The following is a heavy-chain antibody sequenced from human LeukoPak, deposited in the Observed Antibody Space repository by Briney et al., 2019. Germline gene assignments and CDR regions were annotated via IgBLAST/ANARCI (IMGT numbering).Heavy chain of an antibody. CDR2: INPNSGGT. J-gene: IGHJ4*02. V-gene: IGHV1-2*02. D-gene: IGHD2-2*02. CDR3: ARGGYCSSTSCYTPIDY. Sequence: ASVKVSCKASGYTFTGYYMHWVRQAPGQGLEWMGWINPNSGGTNYAQKFQGRVTMTRDTSISTAYMELSRLRSDDTAVYYCARGGYCSSTSCYTPIDYWGQGTLVTVSS. CDR1: GYTFTGYY.